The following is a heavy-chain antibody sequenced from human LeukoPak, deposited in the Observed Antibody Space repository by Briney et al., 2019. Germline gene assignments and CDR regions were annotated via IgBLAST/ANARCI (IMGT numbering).Heavy chain of an antibody. Sequence: GGSLRLSCAVSGFTFSNYAMSWVRQTPTRGLEWVSSINEDGDDTNYIDSVTGRFTVSRDNSNNTLYLQLNSLRAEDTALYYCSKRGPNTGWHFFDHWGPGTLVTVSP. D-gene: IGHD6-19*01. J-gene: IGHJ5*02. V-gene: IGHV3-23*01. CDR3: SKRGPNTGWHFFDH. CDR2: INEDGDDT. CDR1: GFTFSNYA.